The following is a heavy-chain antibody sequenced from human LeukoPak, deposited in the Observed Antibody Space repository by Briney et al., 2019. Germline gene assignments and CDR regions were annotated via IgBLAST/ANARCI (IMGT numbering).Heavy chain of an antibody. V-gene: IGHV3-7*05. J-gene: IGHJ4*02. D-gene: IGHD1-26*01. CDR2: IQPDGSAS. CDR1: GFTFSSYW. CDR3: VRDSGSH. Sequence: GGSLRPSCAASGFTFSSYWMTWVRQAPGKGLQWVGNIQPDGSASYYVDSVKGRFTISRDNAKNSLFLQMNTLRAEDTAVYYCVRDSGSHWGQGTLVTVSS.